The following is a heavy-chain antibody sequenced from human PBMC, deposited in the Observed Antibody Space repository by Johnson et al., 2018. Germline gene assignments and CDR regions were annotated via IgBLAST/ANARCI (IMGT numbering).Heavy chain of an antibody. J-gene: IGHJ3*02. CDR2: ISYDGSNK. CDR3: AKDHTPLSTVTPYDAFEI. CDR1: GFTFSSYG. V-gene: IGHV3-30*18. D-gene: IGHD4-17*01. Sequence: QVQLVQSGGGVVQPGRSLRLSCAASGFTFSSYGMHWVRQAPGKGLEWVAVISYDGSNKYYADSVKGRFTISRDNSKNTLYLQMNSLRAEDTAVYYCAKDHTPLSTVTPYDAFEIWGQGTMVTVSS.